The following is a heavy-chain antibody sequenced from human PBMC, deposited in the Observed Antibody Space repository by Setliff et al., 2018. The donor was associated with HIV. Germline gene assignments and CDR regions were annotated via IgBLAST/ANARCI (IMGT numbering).Heavy chain of an antibody. CDR3: ARGAPYGSGRHRWNS. Sequence: SETLSLTCTVSGLSMFRSSYYWGWIRQPPGKGLEWIGSIYYSGSTYYNPSLTSRVTISVDTSNNKFSLRLTSVTAADTALYYCARGAPYGSGRHRWNSWGQGTLVTVSS. D-gene: IGHD3-10*01. CDR1: GLSMFRSSYY. J-gene: IGHJ4*02. CDR2: IYYSGST. V-gene: IGHV4-39*07.